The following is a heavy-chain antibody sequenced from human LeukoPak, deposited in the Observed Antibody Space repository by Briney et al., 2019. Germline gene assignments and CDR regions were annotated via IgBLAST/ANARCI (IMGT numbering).Heavy chain of an antibody. CDR1: GYTFTSYG. Sequence: GASVKVSCKASGYTFTSYGISWVRQAPGQGLEWMGWISAYNGNTNYAQKLQGRVTMTTDTSTSTAYMELRSLRSDDTAVYYCASAVTEDGYSAFGIWGQGTMVTVSS. J-gene: IGHJ3*02. CDR2: ISAYNGNT. D-gene: IGHD5-24*01. V-gene: IGHV1-18*01. CDR3: ASAVTEDGYSAFGI.